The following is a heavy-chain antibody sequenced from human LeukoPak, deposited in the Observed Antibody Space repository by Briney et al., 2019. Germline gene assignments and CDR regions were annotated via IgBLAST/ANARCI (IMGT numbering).Heavy chain of an antibody. CDR2: ISAYNGNT. V-gene: IGHV1-18*01. CDR1: GYIFSNYG. CDR3: ARVFAREDYGDYVANWFDP. D-gene: IGHD4-17*01. J-gene: IGHJ5*02. Sequence: GASVKVSCKASGYIFSNYGISWVRQAPGQGLEWMGWISAYNGNTNYAQKLQGRVTMTTDTSTSTAYMELRSLRSDDTAVYYCARVFAREDYGDYVANWFDPWGQGTLVTVSS.